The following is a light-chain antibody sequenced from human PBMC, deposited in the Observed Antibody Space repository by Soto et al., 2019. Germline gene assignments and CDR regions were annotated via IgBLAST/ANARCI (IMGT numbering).Light chain of an antibody. Sequence: DIQMTQSPSTLSASVGDRVTITCRATQSVSSWLAWYQQKPGKAPKLLIYKASSLESGVPSRFSGSGSGAEFTLTISSLQPDDFATYYCQQYNNYGLWTFGQGNKVEIK. J-gene: IGKJ1*01. V-gene: IGKV1-5*03. CDR2: KAS. CDR3: QQYNNYGLWT. CDR1: QSVSSW.